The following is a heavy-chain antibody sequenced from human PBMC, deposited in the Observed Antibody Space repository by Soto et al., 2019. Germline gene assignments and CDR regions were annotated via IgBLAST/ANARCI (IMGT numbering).Heavy chain of an antibody. CDR3: ARGGAYYDILTGSSNYFDY. Sequence: SVKVSCKASGGTFSSYAISWVRQAPVQGLEWMGGIIPIFGTANYAQKFQGRVTITADESTSTAYMELSSLRSEDTAVYYCARGGAYYDILTGSSNYFDYWGQGTLVTVSS. CDR2: IIPIFGTA. CDR1: GGTFSSYA. J-gene: IGHJ4*02. D-gene: IGHD3-9*01. V-gene: IGHV1-69*13.